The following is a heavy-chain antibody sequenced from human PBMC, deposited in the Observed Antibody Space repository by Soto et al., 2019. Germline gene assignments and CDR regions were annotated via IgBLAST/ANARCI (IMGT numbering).Heavy chain of an antibody. CDR2: ISSTSTHT. CDR3: ARDRHTYGHGFFDY. Sequence: QVQLVESGGGLVKPGGSLRLSCAASGFTFSDFYMTWIRQAPGKGLQWISCISSTSTHTNYADSVKGRFTVSRDNANNSLYLEMNNLRADDTAVYFCARDRHTYGHGFFDYWGRGALVTVSS. J-gene: IGHJ4*02. CDR1: GFTFSDFY. D-gene: IGHD5-18*01. V-gene: IGHV3-11*05.